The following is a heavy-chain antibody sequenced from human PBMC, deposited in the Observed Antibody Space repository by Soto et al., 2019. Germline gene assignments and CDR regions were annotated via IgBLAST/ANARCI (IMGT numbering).Heavy chain of an antibody. CDR2: IIPIFGTA. CDR1: GGTFSSYA. J-gene: IGHJ4*02. CDR3: AGGYSGYDYSLGDY. Sequence: SVKVSCKASGGTFSSYAISWVRQAPGQGLEWMGGIIPIFGTANYAQKFQGRVTITADESTSTAYMELSSLRSEDTAVYYCAGGYSGYDYSLGDYWGQGTLVTVSS. V-gene: IGHV1-69*13. D-gene: IGHD5-12*01.